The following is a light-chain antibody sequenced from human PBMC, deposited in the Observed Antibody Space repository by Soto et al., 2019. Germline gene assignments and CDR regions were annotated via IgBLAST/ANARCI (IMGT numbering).Light chain of an antibody. V-gene: IGLV2-11*01. CDR2: DVN. CDR3: CSYGGSFYV. Sequence: QSVLTQPHSVSGSPGQSVAISCSGTSSDVGGYNYVSWYQQHPGKAPKLIIFDVNKRPSGVPDRFSGSESGSTASLTISGLQAEDEADYYCCSYGGSFYVVGTGTKVTV. CDR1: SSDVGGYNY. J-gene: IGLJ1*01.